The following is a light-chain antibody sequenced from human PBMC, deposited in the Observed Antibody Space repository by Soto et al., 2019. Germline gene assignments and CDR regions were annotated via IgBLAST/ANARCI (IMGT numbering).Light chain of an antibody. CDR2: GAS. V-gene: IGKV3-20*01. CDR3: QQYGSSPRT. J-gene: IGKJ1*01. Sequence: EICLTQYQGTLSLSRWERATLSWRASQSVSSSYLAWYQQKPGQAPRLLIYGASSRATGIPDRFSGSGSGTDFTLTISRLEPEDFAVYYCQQYGSSPRTFGQG. CDR1: QSVSSSY.